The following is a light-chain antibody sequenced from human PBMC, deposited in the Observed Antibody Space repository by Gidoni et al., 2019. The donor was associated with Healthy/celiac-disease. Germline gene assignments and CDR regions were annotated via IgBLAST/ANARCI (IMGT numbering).Light chain of an antibody. CDR3: QQYNSYSWT. J-gene: IGKJ1*01. Sequence: IQMTQSPSTLSASVGDRVTITCRSSQSISSWLAWYQQKPGKAPKLLIYTASSLESGVPSRCSGSGSGTEFTLTISSLQPDDFANDYCQQYNSYSWTFGQGTKVEIK. V-gene: IGKV1-5*03. CDR2: TAS. CDR1: QSISSW.